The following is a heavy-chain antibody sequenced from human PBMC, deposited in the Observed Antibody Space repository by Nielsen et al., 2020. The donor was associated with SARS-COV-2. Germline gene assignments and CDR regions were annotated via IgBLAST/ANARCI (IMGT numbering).Heavy chain of an antibody. CDR3: AKDRLYCSSTSCYAAGMDV. Sequence: GESLKISCAASGFTFSSYGMHWVRQAPGKGLEWVAVISYDGSNKYYADSVKGRFTISRDNSKNTLYLQMNSLGAEDTAVYYCAKDRLYCSSTSCYAAGMDVWGQGTTVTVSS. V-gene: IGHV3-30*18. D-gene: IGHD2-2*01. J-gene: IGHJ6*02. CDR1: GFTFSSYG. CDR2: ISYDGSNK.